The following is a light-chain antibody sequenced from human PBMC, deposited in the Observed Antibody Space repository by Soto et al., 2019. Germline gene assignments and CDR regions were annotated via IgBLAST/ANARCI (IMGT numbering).Light chain of an antibody. J-gene: IGKJ4*01. CDR3: QQYGSSPLT. CDR1: QSVSSSY. V-gene: IGKV3-20*01. CDR2: GAS. Sequence: EIVLTQSPGTLSLSPGERATLSCRASQSVSSSYLAWYQQKPGQAPRLLIYGASSRATGIPDRFSGSGSETDFTLTISRLELEDFAVYYCQQYGSSPLTFGGGTNVEI.